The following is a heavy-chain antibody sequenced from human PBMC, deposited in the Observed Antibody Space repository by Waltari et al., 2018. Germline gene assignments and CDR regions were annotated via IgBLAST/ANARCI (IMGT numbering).Heavy chain of an antibody. J-gene: IGHJ4*02. Sequence: QVQLVQSGAEVKKPGASVKVSCKASGYTFTSYAMHWVRQAPGQRPEWMGWIRAGNGNTQYSQKFQGRVTFTRDTSASTAYMELSSLRAEDTAVYYCASPDHGDFWGQGTLVLVSS. V-gene: IGHV1-3*01. CDR3: ASPDHGDF. CDR1: GYTFTSYA. CDR2: IRAGNGNT. D-gene: IGHD4-17*01.